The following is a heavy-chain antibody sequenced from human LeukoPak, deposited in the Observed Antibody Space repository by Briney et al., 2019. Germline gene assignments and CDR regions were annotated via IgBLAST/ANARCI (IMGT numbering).Heavy chain of an antibody. V-gene: IGHV1-69*13. CDR2: IIPIFGTA. CDR1: GYTFTGYY. CDR3: ARRWSYYFDY. Sequence: SVKVSCKASGYTFTGYYMHWVRQAPGQGLEWMGGIIPIFGTANYAQKFQGRVTITADESTSTAYMELSSLRSEDTAVYYCARRWSYYFDYWGQGTLVTVSS. J-gene: IGHJ4*02. D-gene: IGHD2-8*01.